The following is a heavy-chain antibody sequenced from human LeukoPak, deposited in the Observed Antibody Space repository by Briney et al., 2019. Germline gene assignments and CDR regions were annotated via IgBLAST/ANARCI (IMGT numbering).Heavy chain of an antibody. D-gene: IGHD3-22*01. V-gene: IGHV4-59*01. Sequence: SETLSLTCTVSGGSISSYYWSWIRQPPGKGLEWIGYIYYSGSTNYNPSLKSRVTISVDTSKNQFSLKLSSVTAADTAVYYCARVHQTYYYDSSGYYGGYYYYYYMDVWGKGTTVTISS. CDR2: IYYSGST. CDR3: ARVHQTYYYDSSGYYGGYYYYYYMDV. J-gene: IGHJ6*03. CDR1: GGSISSYY.